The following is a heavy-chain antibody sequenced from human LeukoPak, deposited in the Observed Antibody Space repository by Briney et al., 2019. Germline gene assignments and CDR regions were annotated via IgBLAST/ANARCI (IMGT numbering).Heavy chain of an antibody. J-gene: IGHJ6*04. V-gene: IGHV4-59*01. CDR2: IYYSGST. CDR1: GGSISSYY. Sequence: PSETLSLTCTVSGGSISSYYWSWIRQPPGKGLEWIGHIYYSGSTNYNPSLKSRVTISVDTSKNQFSLKLSSVTAADTAVYYCARETYGDYEVGMDVWGKGTTVTVSS. D-gene: IGHD4-17*01. CDR3: ARETYGDYEVGMDV.